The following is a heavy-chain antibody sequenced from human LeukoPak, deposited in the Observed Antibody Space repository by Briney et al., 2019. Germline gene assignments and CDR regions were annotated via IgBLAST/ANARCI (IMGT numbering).Heavy chain of an antibody. Sequence: PGGSLRLSCAASGFTFSDFYMTWIRQAPGKGLEWVSYISGSAGTIYYADSVKGRFTISRDNAKNSLYLQMNSLRAEDTAVYYCAKDLRTVTTHAEYFQHWGQGTLVTVSS. CDR1: GFTFSDFY. CDR3: AKDLRTVTTHAEYFQH. CDR2: ISGSAGTI. V-gene: IGHV3-11*04. D-gene: IGHD4-17*01. J-gene: IGHJ1*01.